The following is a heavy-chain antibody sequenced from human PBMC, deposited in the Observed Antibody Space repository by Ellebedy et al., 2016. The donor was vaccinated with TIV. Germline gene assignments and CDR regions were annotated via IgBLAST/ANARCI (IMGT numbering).Heavy chain of an antibody. Sequence: AASVKVSCKASGRTLSSSGFSWVRQAPGQGLEWMGRIIPILGIANYAQKFQGRVTITADKSTSTAYMELSSLRSEDTAVYYCARAPPPRGDRSADAFDIWGQGTMVTVSS. D-gene: IGHD7-27*01. V-gene: IGHV1-69*04. CDR2: IIPILGIA. J-gene: IGHJ3*02. CDR1: GRTLSSSG. CDR3: ARAPPPRGDRSADAFDI.